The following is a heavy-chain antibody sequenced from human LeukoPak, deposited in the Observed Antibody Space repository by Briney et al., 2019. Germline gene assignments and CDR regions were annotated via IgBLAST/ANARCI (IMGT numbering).Heavy chain of an antibody. V-gene: IGHV1-46*01. CDR1: GYTFSTYY. CDR3: ARDLSSSCYLHY. Sequence: ASVKVSCEASGYTFSTYYMHWVRQAPGQGLEWMGIINPSGGSTSYAQKFQGRVTMTRDTSTSTVYMELSGLRSEDTAVYYCARDLSSSCYLHYWGQGTLVTVSS. D-gene: IGHD2-2*01. CDR2: INPSGGST. J-gene: IGHJ4*02.